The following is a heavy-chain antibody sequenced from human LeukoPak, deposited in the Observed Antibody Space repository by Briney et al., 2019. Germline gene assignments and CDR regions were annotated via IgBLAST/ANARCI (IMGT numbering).Heavy chain of an antibody. CDR1: GFSLSGYW. D-gene: IGHD2-15*01. V-gene: IGHV3-74*01. CDR2: NNGDGSTT. CDR3: ARDPRNVGLAP. Sequence: TGGSLRLSCVASGFSLSGYWMYWVRQAPGKGLMYISRNNGDGSTTNYADVVKGRFTMSRGNVKNTLYLQMNSLRVEDTAVYYCARDPRNVGLAPWGQGTLVTVSS. J-gene: IGHJ5*02.